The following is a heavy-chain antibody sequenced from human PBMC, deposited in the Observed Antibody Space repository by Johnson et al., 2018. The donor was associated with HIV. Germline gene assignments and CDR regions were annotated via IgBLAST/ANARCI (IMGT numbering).Heavy chain of an antibody. Sequence: QVQLVESGGGLVKPGGSLRLSCTASGFTFSDYYMSWIRQAPGKGLEWVSYISSSGSTIYDTDSVKGRFTISRDNAKKSLYLQMNSVRAEDTSVYYCARDCWATYYDVSSGHGGAFDIWGQGTMVTVSS. CDR3: ARDCWATYYDVSSGHGGAFDI. J-gene: IGHJ3*02. V-gene: IGHV3-11*04. CDR2: ISSSGSTI. D-gene: IGHD3-22*01. CDR1: GFTFSDYY.